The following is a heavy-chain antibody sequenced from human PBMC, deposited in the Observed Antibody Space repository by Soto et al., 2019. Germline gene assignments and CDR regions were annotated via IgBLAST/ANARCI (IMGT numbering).Heavy chain of an antibody. V-gene: IGHV3-11*06. CDR1: GFTFSDYY. CDR2: ISSSSSYT. D-gene: IGHD3-10*01. CDR3: ATDRRGGIATPPDAFDI. J-gene: IGHJ3*02. Sequence: GGSLRLSCAASGFTFSDYYMSWIRQAPGKGLEWVSYISSSSSYTNYADSVKGRFTISRDNAKNSLYLQMNSLRAEDTAVYYCATDRRGGIATPPDAFDIWGQGTMVTVSS.